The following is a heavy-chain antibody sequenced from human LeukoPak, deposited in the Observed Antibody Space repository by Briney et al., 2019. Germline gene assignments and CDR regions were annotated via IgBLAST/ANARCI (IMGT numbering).Heavy chain of an antibody. V-gene: IGHV4-38-2*01. J-gene: IGHJ3*01. Sequence: KPSETLSVTCVVSTYSISSGYSWGWIRQPPGKGLEWIGSMYLSGTTYYNPSLKSRVTISVDKSKNQFSLKVRFVTAADTAVYFCAKTDYGHYSGFEVWGQGIMVTVSS. D-gene: IGHD4-17*01. CDR3: AKTDYGHYSGFEV. CDR2: MYLSGTT. CDR1: TYSISSGYS.